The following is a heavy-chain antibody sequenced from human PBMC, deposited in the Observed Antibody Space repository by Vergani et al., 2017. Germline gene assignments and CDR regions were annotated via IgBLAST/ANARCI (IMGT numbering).Heavy chain of an antibody. J-gene: IGHJ6*02. V-gene: IGHV1-24*01. Sequence: QVQLVQSGSEVRKPGASVKVSCQVSGYSLTELTIHWVRQAPGQGLEWMGGFDPEHGEVTFAHHIQGRVTIAADTSTDTAHLELSSLRSEDTAVYYCATPQTVTTGGMEVWGQGTTVIVSS. CDR2: FDPEHGEV. CDR3: ATPQTVTTGGMEV. CDR1: GYSLTELT. D-gene: IGHD4-17*01.